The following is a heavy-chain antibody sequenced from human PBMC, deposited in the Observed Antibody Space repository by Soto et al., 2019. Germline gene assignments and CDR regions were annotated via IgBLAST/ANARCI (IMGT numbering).Heavy chain of an antibody. CDR1: GFNVSTNY. D-gene: IGHD6-19*01. J-gene: IGHJ6*03. CDR3: ARGASGWSPYYFYFMDV. CDR2: IYRGGSA. V-gene: IGHV3-66*01. Sequence: EVQLVESGGGLVQPGGSLRLSCAASGFNVSTNYMSWVRQAPGKGLEWVSVIYRGGSAYYADSLKGRFTLSRDTSKNTLYLQMKSLGAEDTAVYSCARGASGWSPYYFYFMDVWGKGTTVAVSS.